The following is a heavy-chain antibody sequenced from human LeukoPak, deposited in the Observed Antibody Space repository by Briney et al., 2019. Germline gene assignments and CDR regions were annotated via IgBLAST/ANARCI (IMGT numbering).Heavy chain of an antibody. V-gene: IGHV4-59*01. J-gene: IGHJ5*02. CDR1: GASISNYY. CDR2: IYNIGNT. D-gene: IGHD2-8*01. CDR3: AGNTNILGDVNWFDP. Sequence: PSQTLSLTCTFSGASISNYYWNWIRHPPGKGLEWSGFIYNIGNTKYNPSLRGRVTTSLDTSKNQFSLNLNSVTTADTAVYYCAGNTNILGDVNWFDPWGQGTLVTVSS.